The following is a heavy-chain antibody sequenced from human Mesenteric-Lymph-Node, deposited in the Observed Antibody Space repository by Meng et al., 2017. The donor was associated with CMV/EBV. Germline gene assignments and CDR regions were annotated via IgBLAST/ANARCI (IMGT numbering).Heavy chain of an antibody. Sequence: SCAISGDSVSSNSAAWNWIRQSPSRGLEWLGRTYYRSKWYNDYAVSVKSRITINPDTSKNQFSLQLNSVTPEDTAVYYCARVRITIFGVVMNWFDPWGQGTLVTVSS. J-gene: IGHJ5*02. V-gene: IGHV6-1*01. CDR1: GDSVSSNSAA. CDR2: TYYRSKWYN. D-gene: IGHD3-3*01. CDR3: ARVRITIFGVVMNWFDP.